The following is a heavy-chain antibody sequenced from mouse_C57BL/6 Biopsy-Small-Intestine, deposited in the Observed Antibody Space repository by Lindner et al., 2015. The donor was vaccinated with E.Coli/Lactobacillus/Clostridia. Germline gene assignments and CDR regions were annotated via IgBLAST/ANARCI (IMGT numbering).Heavy chain of an antibody. D-gene: IGHD1-1*01. CDR3: TTSSSGDY. J-gene: IGHJ2*01. Sequence: VQLQESGAELVRPGVSVKLSCTASGFNIKDDYMHWVKQRPEQGLEWIGWIDPENGDTEYASKFQGKATITADTSSNTAYLQLSSLTSEDTAVYYCTTSSSGDYWGQGTTLTVSS. CDR1: GFNIKDDY. V-gene: IGHV14-4*01. CDR2: IDPENGDT.